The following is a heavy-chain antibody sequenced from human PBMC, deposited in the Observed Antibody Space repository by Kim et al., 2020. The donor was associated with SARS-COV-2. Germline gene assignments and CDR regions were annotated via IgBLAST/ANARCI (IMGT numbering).Heavy chain of an antibody. V-gene: IGHV3-30*04. CDR2: ISYDGSNK. D-gene: IGHD5-12*01. J-gene: IGHJ4*01. CDR3: ARVRLEMATTPSFDY. CDR1: GFTFSSYA. Sequence: GGSLRLSCAASGFTFSSYAMHWVRQAPGKGLEWVAVISYDGSNKYYADSVKGRFTISRDNSKNTLYLQMNSLRAEDTAVYYCARVRLEMATTPSFDYWG.